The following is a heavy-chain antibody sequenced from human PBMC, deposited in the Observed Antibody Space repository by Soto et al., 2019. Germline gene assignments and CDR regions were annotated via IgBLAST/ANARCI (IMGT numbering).Heavy chain of an antibody. CDR3: ARTYYDFWSGYFLRDALDI. Sequence: GGSLRLSCAASGFTFSSYGMHWVRQAPGKGLEWVAVIWYDGSNKYYADSVKGRFTISRDNSKNTLYLQMNSLRAEDTAVYYCARTYYDFWSGYFLRDALDIWGQGTMVTVSS. CDR2: IWYDGSNK. D-gene: IGHD3-3*01. CDR1: GFTFSSYG. J-gene: IGHJ3*02. V-gene: IGHV3-33*01.